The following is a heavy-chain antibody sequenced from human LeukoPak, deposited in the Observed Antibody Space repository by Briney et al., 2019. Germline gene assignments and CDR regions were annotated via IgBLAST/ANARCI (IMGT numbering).Heavy chain of an antibody. V-gene: IGHV3-30*02. CDR1: GFTFSSYG. J-gene: IGHJ4*02. CDR2: IRYDGSNK. CDR3: ARDVDTAMVTSSSFDY. Sequence: PGGSLRLSCAASGFTFSSYGMHWVRQAPGKGLEWVAFIRYDGSNKYYADSVKGRFTISRDNSKNTLYLQMNSLRVEDTAVYYCARDVDTAMVTSSSFDYWGQGTLVTVSS. D-gene: IGHD5-18*01.